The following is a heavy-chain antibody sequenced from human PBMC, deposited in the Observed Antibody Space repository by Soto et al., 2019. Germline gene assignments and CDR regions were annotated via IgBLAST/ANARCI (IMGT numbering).Heavy chain of an antibody. J-gene: IGHJ5*02. D-gene: IGHD3-10*01. CDR3: ARVNSGSYYNYKSTVWFDP. Sequence: PSETLSLTCAVSGGAISSGGYSWSWIRQPPGKGLEWIGYIYHSGSTYYNPSLKSRVTILVDRSKNQFSLKLSSVTAADTAVYYCARVNSGSYYNYKSTVWFDPWGQGTLVTVSS. CDR2: IYHSGST. V-gene: IGHV4-30-2*01. CDR1: GGAISSGGYS.